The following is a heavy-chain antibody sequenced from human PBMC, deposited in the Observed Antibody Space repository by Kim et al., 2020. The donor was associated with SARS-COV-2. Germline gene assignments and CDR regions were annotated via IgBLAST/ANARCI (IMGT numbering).Heavy chain of an antibody. D-gene: IGHD2-2*01. V-gene: IGHV4-61*01. CDR1: GGSVSSGSYY. Sequence: SETLSLTCTVSGGSVSSGSYYWSWIRQPPGKGLEWIGYIYYSGSTNYNPSLKSRVTISVDTSKNQFSLKLSSVTAADTAVYYCAREGVVPAATHFYYYYGMDVWGQGTTVTVSS. CDR2: IYYSGST. CDR3: AREGVVPAATHFYYYYGMDV. J-gene: IGHJ6*02.